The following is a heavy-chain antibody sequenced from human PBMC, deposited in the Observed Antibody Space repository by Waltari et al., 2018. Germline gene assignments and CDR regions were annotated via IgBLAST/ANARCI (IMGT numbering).Heavy chain of an antibody. J-gene: IGHJ4*02. CDR2: INREGSST. D-gene: IGHD1-26*01. V-gene: IGHV3-74*01. CDR1: GFTFSSYW. Sequence: EVQLVESGGGLVQPGGSLRLSCAASGFTFSSYWMHWVRQPPGKGLVWVSRINREGSSTRYADSVEGRFTISRDNAKNTLYLQMNSLRAEETAVYYCASIPLRVGAQESDYWGQGTLVTVSS. CDR3: ASIPLRVGAQESDY.